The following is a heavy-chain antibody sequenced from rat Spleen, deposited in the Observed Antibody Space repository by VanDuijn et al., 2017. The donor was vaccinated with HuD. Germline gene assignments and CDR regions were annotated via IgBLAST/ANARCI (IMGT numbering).Heavy chain of an antibody. J-gene: IGHJ3*01. CDR3: ARQDTSGYSNWFAY. D-gene: IGHD4-3*01. V-gene: IGHV5S23*01. CDR2: ISPGGGNT. Sequence: EVQLVESGGALVQPGRSLKLPCAASGFTFRNYDMAWVRQGSTKGLEWVASISPGGGNTYYRDSVKGRFTVSRDNSKSTLYLQVDSLRSEDTATYYCARQDTSGYSNWFAYWGQGTLVTVSS. CDR1: GFTFRNYD.